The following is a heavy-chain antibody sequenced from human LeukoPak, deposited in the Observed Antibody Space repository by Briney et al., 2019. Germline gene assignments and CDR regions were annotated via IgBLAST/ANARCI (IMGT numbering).Heavy chain of an antibody. D-gene: IGHD5-24*01. CDR2: INSDGSST. CDR1: GFNFTSYW. Sequence: GGSLRLSCAASGFNFTSYWLHWVRQAPGKGLVWASRINSDGSSTHNADAVKGRFTISRDSAKNTLYLQMNSLRAEDTAVYYCARAETQIHAFDIWGRGTMVTVSS. CDR3: ARAETQIHAFDI. V-gene: IGHV3-74*01. J-gene: IGHJ3*02.